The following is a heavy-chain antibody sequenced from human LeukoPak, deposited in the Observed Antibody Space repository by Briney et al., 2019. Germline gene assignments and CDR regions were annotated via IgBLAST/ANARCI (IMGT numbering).Heavy chain of an antibody. CDR2: ISSSSSYI. J-gene: IGHJ3*02. CDR1: GFTFSSYS. D-gene: IGHD3-22*01. V-gene: IGHV3-21*01. Sequence: GGSLRLSCAASGFTFSSYSMNWVRQAPGKGLEWVSSISSSSSYIYYADSVKGRFTISRDNAKNSLYLQMNSLRAEDTAVYYCARDLGYDSSGYYYQGGAFDIWGQGTMVTVSS. CDR3: ARDLGYDSSGYYYQGGAFDI.